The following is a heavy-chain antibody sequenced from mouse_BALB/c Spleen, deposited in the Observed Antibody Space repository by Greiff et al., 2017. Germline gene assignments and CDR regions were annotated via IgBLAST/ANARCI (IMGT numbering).Heavy chain of an antibody. D-gene: IGHD2-10*02. CDR3: ARLGYGNYDGMDY. V-gene: IGHV1-22*01. CDR1: GYTFTEYT. Sequence: VQLQQSGPGLVKPGASVKISCTTSGYTFTEYTMPWVKRSLGKSLEWIGGINPNNGGTSYNQKFKGKDTLTVDTSSSTAYLELRRLTSEDSAVYYCARLGYGNYDGMDYWGQGTSVTVSA. CDR2: INPNNGGT. J-gene: IGHJ4*01.